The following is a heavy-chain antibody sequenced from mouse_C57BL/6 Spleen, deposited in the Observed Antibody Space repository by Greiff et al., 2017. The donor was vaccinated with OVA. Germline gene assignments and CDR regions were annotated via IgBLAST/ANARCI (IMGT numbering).Heavy chain of an antibody. CDR1: GYAFSSYW. CDR3: ARHGSSSYWYFDV. D-gene: IGHD1-1*01. J-gene: IGHJ1*03. Sequence: VQLQQSGAELVKPGASVKISCKASGYAFSSYWMNWVKQRPGKGLEWIGQIYPGDGDTNYNGKFKGKATLTADKSSSTAYMQLSSLTSEDSAVYFCARHGSSSYWYFDVWGTGTTVTVSS. V-gene: IGHV1-80*01. CDR2: IYPGDGDT.